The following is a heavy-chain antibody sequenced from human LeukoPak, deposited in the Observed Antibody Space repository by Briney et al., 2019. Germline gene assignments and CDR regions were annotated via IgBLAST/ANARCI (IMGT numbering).Heavy chain of an antibody. CDR3: ARVGLIVVTGDY. CDR2: ISPYYGDT. D-gene: IGHD2-21*02. CDR1: GYNFTNYG. V-gene: IGHV1-18*01. J-gene: IGHJ4*02. Sequence: ASVQVSCKASGYNFTNYGFSWVRQAPGQGLEWMGWISPYYGDTNYAEKLQGRVTMTTDTFTSTAYMELRSLRSDDTAVYYCARVGLIVVTGDYWGQGTLVTVSS.